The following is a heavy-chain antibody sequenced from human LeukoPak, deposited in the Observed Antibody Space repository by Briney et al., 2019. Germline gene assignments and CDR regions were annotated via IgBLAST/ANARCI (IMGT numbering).Heavy chain of an antibody. Sequence: ASVKVSCKASGYTFTNYYIHWMRQAPGQGLEWVGIINLNAVTTRYAQKFQGRITVTRDTSTSTVYMELSSLRSEDTAVYYCARGSSGWRDAFDIWGQGTMVTVSS. D-gene: IGHD6-19*01. CDR3: ARGSSGWRDAFDI. CDR2: INLNAVTT. V-gene: IGHV1-46*01. CDR1: GYTFTNYY. J-gene: IGHJ3*02.